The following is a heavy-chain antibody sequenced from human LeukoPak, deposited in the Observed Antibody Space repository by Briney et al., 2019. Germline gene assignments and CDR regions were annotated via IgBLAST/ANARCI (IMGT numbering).Heavy chain of an antibody. CDR3: ARYGGSGWVIDN. CDR2: IYYTGAT. CDR1: GGSFSGYY. Sequence: PSETLSLTCAVYGGSFSGYYWSWIRQPPGKGLEWIGYIYYTGATSYNPSLKSRVTISVDTSRNQFSLRLTSVTAADTAVYYCARYGGSGWVIDNWGQGTLVTVSS. J-gene: IGHJ4*02. D-gene: IGHD6-19*01. V-gene: IGHV4-59*08.